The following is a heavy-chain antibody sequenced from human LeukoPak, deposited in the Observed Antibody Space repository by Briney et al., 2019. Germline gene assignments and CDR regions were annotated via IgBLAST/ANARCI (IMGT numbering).Heavy chain of an antibody. J-gene: IGHJ4*02. Sequence: ASVKVSCKASGYTFTSYYIHWVRQAPGQGLEWMGIINPSGGGTSYAQKFQGRVTMTRDTSTSTVYMELSSLRSEDTAVYYCASSGRGAVAAYYWGQGTLVTVSS. CDR3: ASSGRGAVAAYY. CDR1: GYTFTSYY. V-gene: IGHV1-46*01. CDR2: INPSGGGT. D-gene: IGHD6-19*01.